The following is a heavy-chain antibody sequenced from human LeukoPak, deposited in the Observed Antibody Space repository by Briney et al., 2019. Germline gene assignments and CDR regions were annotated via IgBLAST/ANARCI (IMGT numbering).Heavy chain of an antibody. Sequence: GGSLRLSCTASGFTFSSYWMQWVRQAPGKGLVWVSRINSDGSSPSYADSVKGRFTISRDNSKNTLYLQMNNLSAKDTAVYYCARETSGSFPYWGQGTLVTVSS. CDR1: GFTFSSYW. D-gene: IGHD2-15*01. V-gene: IGHV3-74*01. CDR2: INSDGSSP. J-gene: IGHJ4*02. CDR3: ARETSGSFPY.